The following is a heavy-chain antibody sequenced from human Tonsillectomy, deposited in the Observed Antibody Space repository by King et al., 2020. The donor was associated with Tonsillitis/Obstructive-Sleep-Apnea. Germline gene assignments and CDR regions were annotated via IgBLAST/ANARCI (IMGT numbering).Heavy chain of an antibody. CDR2: INHSGST. D-gene: IGHD3-3*01. J-gene: IGHJ4*02. CDR1: GGSFSDYY. CDR3: AREGKEGYYDFWSAYFAH. Sequence: VQLQQWGAGLLKPSETLSLTCAVYGGSFSDYYWSWIRQPPGKGLEWIGEINHSGSTNYNPSLKSRVTISVDTSKNQFSLKLNSVTAADTAVYYCAREGKEGYYDFWSAYFAHWGQGTLVTVS. V-gene: IGHV4-34*01.